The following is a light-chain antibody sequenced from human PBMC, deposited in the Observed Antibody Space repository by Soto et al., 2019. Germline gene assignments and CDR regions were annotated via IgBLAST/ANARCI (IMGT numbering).Light chain of an antibody. Sequence: QSALTQPASVSGSPGQSITISCTGTSSDVGGYNYVSWYQQHPGKAPKLMIYEVSNRPSGVANRFSGSKSGNTASLTISALQADDEADYYCSSYTSSSTRVFGGGTKLTVL. CDR1: SSDVGGYNY. CDR3: SSYTSSSTRV. J-gene: IGLJ3*02. CDR2: EVS. V-gene: IGLV2-14*01.